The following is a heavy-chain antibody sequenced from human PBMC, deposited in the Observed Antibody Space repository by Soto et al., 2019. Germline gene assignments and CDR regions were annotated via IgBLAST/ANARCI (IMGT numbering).Heavy chain of an antibody. CDR2: IYHSGST. CDR3: ARATVVNYFDY. CDR1: WVSTITGGYS. Sequence: ALSQTCAESWVSTITGGYSWSWIRQPPGKGLEWIGYIYHSGSTYYNPSLKSRVTISVDRSKNQFSLKLSSVTAADTAVYYCARATVVNYFDYWGQGTLVTVSS. J-gene: IGHJ4*02. D-gene: IGHD4-17*01. V-gene: IGHV4-30-2*01.